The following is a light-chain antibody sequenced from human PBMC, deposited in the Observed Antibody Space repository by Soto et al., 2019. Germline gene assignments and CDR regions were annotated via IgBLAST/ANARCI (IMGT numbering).Light chain of an antibody. CDR1: SSDISGHNY. J-gene: IGLJ3*02. Sequence: QSVLTQPPSASGSPGQSVTISCTGASSDISGHNYVSWYQQHPGKAPKLMIYEVSKRPSWVPDRFSASKSGNTASLTVSGLQAEDEADYYCSSYTGGNNWVFGGRTQLTVL. CDR3: SSYTGGNNWV. CDR2: EVS. V-gene: IGLV2-8*01.